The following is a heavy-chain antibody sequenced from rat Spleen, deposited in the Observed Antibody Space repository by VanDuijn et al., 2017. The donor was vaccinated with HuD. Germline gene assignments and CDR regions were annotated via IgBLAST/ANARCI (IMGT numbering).Heavy chain of an antibody. J-gene: IGHJ3*01. CDR1: GFTFSDYY. CDR2: IIYDGSST. V-gene: IGHV5-7*01. Sequence: EVQLVESGGGLVQPGRSLKLSCAASGFTFSDYYMAWVRQSPKKGLEWVATIIYDGSSTYYRVSVKGRFTISRDNAKSTLYLQMDSRRSEDTATYYCVRQDTSGYSNWFAYWGQGTLVTVSS. D-gene: IGHD4-3*01. CDR3: VRQDTSGYSNWFAY.